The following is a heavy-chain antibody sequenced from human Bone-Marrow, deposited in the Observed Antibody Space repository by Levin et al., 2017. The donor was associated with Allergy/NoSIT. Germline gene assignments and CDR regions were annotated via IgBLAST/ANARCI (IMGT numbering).Heavy chain of an antibody. V-gene: IGHV2-5*02. D-gene: IGHD3-3*01. CDR3: VRFWSGFFTQLTDTFGI. Sequence: SGPTLVKPTQTLTLTCTFSGFSLTTSGVGVGWIRQPPGKAPEWLALIYWDGDERYSPSLRSRLTITKDTSRNQVVLTMTNMDPVDTATYFCVRFWSGFFTQLTDTFGIWGQGTLVTVSS. CDR1: GFSLTTSGVG. J-gene: IGHJ3*02. CDR2: IYWDGDE.